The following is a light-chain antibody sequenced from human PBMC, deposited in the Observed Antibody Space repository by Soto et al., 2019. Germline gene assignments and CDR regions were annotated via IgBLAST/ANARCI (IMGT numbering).Light chain of an antibody. V-gene: IGKV3-20*01. Sequence: EIVLTQSPGTLSLSPGERATLSCRASQSVSSSYLAWYQQKPGQAPRLLIYGASSRATGIPDRFSGSGSGTDLTLTISRLEPEDFAVYYCQQYRSSPPYTFGQGTKREIK. CDR1: QSVSSSY. CDR3: QQYRSSPPYT. J-gene: IGKJ2*01. CDR2: GAS.